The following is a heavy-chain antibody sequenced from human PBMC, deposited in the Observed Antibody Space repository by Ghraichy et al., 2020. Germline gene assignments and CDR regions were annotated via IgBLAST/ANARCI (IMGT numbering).Heavy chain of an antibody. Sequence: LSLTCAASGFTFSSYAMHWVRQAPGEGLEWVAVISYDGSNKYYADSVKGRFSISRDNSKNTLYLQMNSLRAEDTALYYCAKTHGDYGLYWGQGTLVTVSS. CDR2: ISYDGSNK. CDR1: GFTFSSYA. CDR3: AKTHGDYGLY. J-gene: IGHJ4*02. D-gene: IGHD4-17*01. V-gene: IGHV3-30*18.